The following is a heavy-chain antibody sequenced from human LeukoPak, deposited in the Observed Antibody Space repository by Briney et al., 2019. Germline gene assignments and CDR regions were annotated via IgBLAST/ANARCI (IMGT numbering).Heavy chain of an antibody. CDR1: GFTFSTYG. D-gene: IGHD3-3*01. CDR3: ARGSRFGVVGRDAFDI. Sequence: GGSLRLSCAASGFTFSTYGMDWVRQAPGKGLEWVAFIRYDGSIKYYADSVKGRFTISRDNSKNTLYLQVNSLRAEDTAVYYCARGSRFGVVGRDAFDIWGQGTVVTVSS. V-gene: IGHV3-30*02. CDR2: IRYDGSIK. J-gene: IGHJ3*02.